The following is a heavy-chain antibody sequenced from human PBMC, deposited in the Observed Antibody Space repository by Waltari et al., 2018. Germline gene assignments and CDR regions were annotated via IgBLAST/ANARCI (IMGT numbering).Heavy chain of an antibody. V-gene: IGHV3-7*01. CDR1: GFTFSSSW. CDR2: RKQDGSEK. Sequence: EVQLVESGGGLVQPGGSLRLSCAASGFTFSSSWMSWVRQAPGKGLEWVANRKQDGSEKDDVDSVKGRFTISRDNAKNSLYLQMNSLRAEDTAVYYCASCGTVTRRWFDPWGQGTLVTVSS. D-gene: IGHD4-17*01. CDR3: ASCGTVTRRWFDP. J-gene: IGHJ5*02.